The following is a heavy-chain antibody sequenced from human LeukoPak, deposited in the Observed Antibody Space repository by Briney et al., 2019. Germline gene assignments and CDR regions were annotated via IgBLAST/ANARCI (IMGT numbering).Heavy chain of an antibody. Sequence: PGGSLRLSCAASGFTFSSYAMSWVRQAPGKGLEWVSAISGSGGSTYYADSVKGWFTISRDNSKNTLYLQMNSLRAEDTAVYYCAKPSGWELFEAWFDPWGQGTLVTVSS. CDR2: ISGSGGST. V-gene: IGHV3-23*01. D-gene: IGHD1-26*01. J-gene: IGHJ5*02. CDR3: AKPSGWELFEAWFDP. CDR1: GFTFSSYA.